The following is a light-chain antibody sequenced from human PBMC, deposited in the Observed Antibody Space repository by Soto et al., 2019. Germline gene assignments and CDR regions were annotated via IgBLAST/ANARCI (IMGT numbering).Light chain of an antibody. Sequence: QMNQSPSTLSASVIDRVTIHCRASQSISSWLAWYQQKPGKAPKLLIYDASSLESGVPSRFSGSGSGTEFTLTISSLQPDDFATYYCQQYNSYPWTFGQGTKVDI. V-gene: IGKV1-5*01. CDR2: DAS. CDR3: QQYNSYPWT. CDR1: QSISSW. J-gene: IGKJ1*01.